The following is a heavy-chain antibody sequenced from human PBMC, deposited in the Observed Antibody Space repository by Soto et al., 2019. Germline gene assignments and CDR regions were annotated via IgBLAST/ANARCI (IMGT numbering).Heavy chain of an antibody. D-gene: IGHD4-17*01. J-gene: IGHJ5*02. Sequence: QVQLVQSGAEVKKPGASVKVSCKASGYTFTGYYMHWVRQAPGQGLEWMGWINPNSGGTNYAQKFQGRVTMTRDTSISTAYMELSRLRSDDTAVYYCARDGEYGDYGRNWFDPWGQGTLVTVSS. V-gene: IGHV1-2*02. CDR2: INPNSGGT. CDR1: GYTFTGYY. CDR3: ARDGEYGDYGRNWFDP.